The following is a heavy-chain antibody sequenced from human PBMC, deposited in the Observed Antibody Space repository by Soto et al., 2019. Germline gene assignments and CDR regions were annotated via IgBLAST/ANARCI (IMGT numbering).Heavy chain of an antibody. CDR2: INPNSGGT. CDR1: GYTFTGYY. Sequence: ASVKVSCKASGYTFTGYYMHWVRQAPGQGLEWMGWINPNSGGTNYAQKFQGWVTMTRDTSISTAYMELSRLRSDDTAVYYCANTRGFWSGYPVFAYWGQGTMVVVSS. CDR3: ANTRGFWSGYPVFAY. D-gene: IGHD3-3*01. V-gene: IGHV1-2*04. J-gene: IGHJ4*02.